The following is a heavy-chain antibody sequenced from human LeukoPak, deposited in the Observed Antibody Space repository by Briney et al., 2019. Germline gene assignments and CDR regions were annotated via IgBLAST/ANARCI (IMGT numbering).Heavy chain of an antibody. Sequence: GGSLRLSCPASGFTVSSNYMSWARQAPGEGLEWVSVIYSGGSTYYADSVKGRFTISRDNSKNTLYLQMNSLRAEDTAVYYCARVRAYYYGSGSYPTYFDYWGQGALVTVSS. D-gene: IGHD3-10*01. CDR1: GFTVSSNY. J-gene: IGHJ4*02. V-gene: IGHV3-66*01. CDR2: IYSGGST. CDR3: ARVRAYYYGSGSYPTYFDY.